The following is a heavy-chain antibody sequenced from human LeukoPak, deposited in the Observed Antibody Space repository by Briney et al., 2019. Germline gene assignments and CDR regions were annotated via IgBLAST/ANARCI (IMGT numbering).Heavy chain of an antibody. D-gene: IGHD5-18*01. CDR2: MHTSGNT. Sequence: PSETLSLTCTVSGGSMSSNYWSWLRQPAGEGLEWIGRMHTSGNTNYNPSLKRRVTMSLDTSKNQVSLKLSSVTAADTAVYYCARFHVHGYNSGLDLWGRGTLVTVSS. V-gene: IGHV4-4*07. CDR3: ARFHVHGYNSGLDL. CDR1: GGSMSSNY. J-gene: IGHJ2*01.